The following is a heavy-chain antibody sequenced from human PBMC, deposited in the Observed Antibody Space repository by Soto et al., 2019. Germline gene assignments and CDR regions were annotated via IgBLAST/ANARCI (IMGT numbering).Heavy chain of an antibody. Sequence: GASVKVSCKASGYKFTTYFIHWVRQAPGQGLEWMGMIHPSGDTGYAQKFQGRVTITADESTSTAYMELSSLRSEDTAVYYCARGGDIVVVPAAIPYHWFDPWGQGTLVTVSS. CDR2: IHPSGDT. CDR1: GYKFTTYF. D-gene: IGHD2-2*02. V-gene: IGHV1-46*01. CDR3: ARGGDIVVVPAAIPYHWFDP. J-gene: IGHJ5*02.